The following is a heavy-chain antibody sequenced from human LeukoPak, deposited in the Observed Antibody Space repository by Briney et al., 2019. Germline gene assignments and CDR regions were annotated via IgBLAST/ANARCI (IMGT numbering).Heavy chain of an antibody. D-gene: IGHD5-18*01. CDR3: ARGRYSYALDY. CDR1: GGSFSGYY. CDR2: INHSGST. J-gene: IGHJ4*02. Sequence: SETLSLTCAVYGGSFSGYYWSWIRQPPGKGLEWIGEINHSGSTNYNPPLKSRVTISVDTSKNQFSLKLSSVTAADTAVYYCARGRYSYALDYWGQGTLVTVSS. V-gene: IGHV4-34*01.